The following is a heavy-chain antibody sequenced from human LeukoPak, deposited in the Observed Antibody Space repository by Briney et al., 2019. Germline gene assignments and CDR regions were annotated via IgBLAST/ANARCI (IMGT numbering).Heavy chain of an antibody. CDR1: GGTFSSYA. CDR3: ARVISRIDYYDSSGYLIY. CDR2: IIPIFGTA. D-gene: IGHD3-22*01. J-gene: IGHJ4*02. Sequence: SVKVSCKASGGTFSSYAISWVRQAPGQGLEWMGGIIPIFGTANYAQKFQGRVTITTDESTSTAYMELSSLRSEDTAVYYCARVISRIDYYDSSGYLIYWGQGTLVTVSS. V-gene: IGHV1-69*05.